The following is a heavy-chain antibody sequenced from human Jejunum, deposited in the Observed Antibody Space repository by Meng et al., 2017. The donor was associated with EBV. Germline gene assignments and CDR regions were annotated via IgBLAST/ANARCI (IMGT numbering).Heavy chain of an antibody. V-gene: IGHV4-39*01. CDR3: AMGPDYAKSGY. D-gene: IGHD4-17*01. CDR1: GGSISCSIVC. CDR2: ICFSDYT. Sequence: QSQLEVSGPRTVKPSDTLSLTCTVSGGSISCSIVCWGWIRQPPGKGLEWIGSICFSDYTYHNPSLKSRVAISADTSKNQFSLSLTSVTAADTAVYYCAMGPDYAKSGYWGQGTLVTVSS. J-gene: IGHJ4*02.